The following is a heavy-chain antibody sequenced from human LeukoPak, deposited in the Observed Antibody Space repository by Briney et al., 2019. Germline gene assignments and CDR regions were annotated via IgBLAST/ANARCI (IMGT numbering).Heavy chain of an antibody. Sequence: AGSLSLSSAASSFTFSSYRMSWVRQAPGKGLEWLANLKQDGSEKYHVDSVRGRFTISRDNAKNSLYLQMNSRRAEDTAVYYCARGIAVAGYYFDYWGQGTLVTVSS. CDR3: ARGIAVAGYYFDY. V-gene: IGHV3-7*01. J-gene: IGHJ4*02. D-gene: IGHD6-19*01. CDR1: SFTFSSYR. CDR2: LKQDGSEK.